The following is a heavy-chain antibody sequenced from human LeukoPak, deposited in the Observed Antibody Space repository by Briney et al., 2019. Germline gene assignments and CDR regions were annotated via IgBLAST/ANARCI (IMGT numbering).Heavy chain of an antibody. CDR3: AREGIAATILASDY. CDR1: GFTFSSYS. D-gene: IGHD5-12*01. J-gene: IGHJ4*02. Sequence: GGSLRLSCAASGFTFSSYSMNWVRQAPGKGLEWVSYISSSSGTIYYADSVKGRFTISRDNAKNSLYLQMNSLRAEDTAVYYCAREGIAATILASDYWGQGTLVTVSS. V-gene: IGHV3-48*04. CDR2: ISSSSGTI.